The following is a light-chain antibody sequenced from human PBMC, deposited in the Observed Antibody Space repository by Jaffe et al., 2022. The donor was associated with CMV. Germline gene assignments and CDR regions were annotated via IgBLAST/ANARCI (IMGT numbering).Light chain of an antibody. CDR2: DAS. V-gene: IGKV3-11*01. CDR1: QSVSTL. CDR3: QQRGNWPPT. Sequence: EVVLTQSPATLSLSPGDRATLSCRASQSVSTLLAWYQQKPGQSPRLLIYDASNRATGIPARFSGAGSGTDFTLTISSLEPEDFAVYYCQQRGNWPPTFGQGTRLDIK. J-gene: IGKJ5*01.